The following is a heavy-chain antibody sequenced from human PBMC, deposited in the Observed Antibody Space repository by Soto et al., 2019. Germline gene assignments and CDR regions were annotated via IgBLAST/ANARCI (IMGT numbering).Heavy chain of an antibody. Sequence: SETLSLTCIVSDGSITSTSYYWGWIRQPPGKGLEWIGYIYHSGSTYYNPSLKSRVTISVDRSKNQFSLKLSSVTAADTAVYYCARVPDRWGQGTLVTVSS. V-gene: IGHV4-30-2*01. CDR1: DGSITSTSYY. J-gene: IGHJ5*02. D-gene: IGHD2-2*01. CDR3: ARVPDR. CDR2: IYHSGST.